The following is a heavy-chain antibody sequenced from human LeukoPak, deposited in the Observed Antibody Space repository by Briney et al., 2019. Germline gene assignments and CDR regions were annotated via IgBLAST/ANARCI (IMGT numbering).Heavy chain of an antibody. CDR3: AKDPGHCSGGSCYSILDY. D-gene: IGHD2-15*01. CDR2: ISSDGSHK. Sequence: GRSLRLSCAASGYIFSDHYMQWVRQAPGKGLEWLAVISSDGSHKFYGDSVTGRFTISRDNSKNTLYLQMNSLRPEDTAVYYCAKDPGHCSGGSCYSILDYWGQGTLVTVSS. CDR1: GYIFSDHY. V-gene: IGHV3-30*18. J-gene: IGHJ4*02.